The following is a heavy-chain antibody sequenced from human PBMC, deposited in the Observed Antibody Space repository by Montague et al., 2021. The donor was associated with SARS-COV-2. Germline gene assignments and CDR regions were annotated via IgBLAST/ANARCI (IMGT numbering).Heavy chain of an antibody. V-gene: IGHV4-61*02. CDR3: ARDGYSSGWNGLHWFDP. CDR2: IYTRGST. Sequence: TLSLTCTVSIGSISSGSYYWSWIRQPAGKGLEWIGRIYTRGSTKYXXXLESRVTISVDTSKNQFSLKLSSVTAADTAVYYCARDGYSSGWNGLHWFDPWGQGTLVTVSS. CDR1: IGSISSGSYY. J-gene: IGHJ5*02. D-gene: IGHD6-25*01.